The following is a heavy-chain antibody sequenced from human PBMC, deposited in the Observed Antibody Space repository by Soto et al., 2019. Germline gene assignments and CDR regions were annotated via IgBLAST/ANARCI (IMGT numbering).Heavy chain of an antibody. Sequence: SETLSLTCTFSVVSISSSSYYCGWIRQPPWKGLEWIGSIYYSGSTYYNPSLKRRVTISVDTSKNQFSLKLSSVTAADTAVYYCARHGLVVAATLVQGGWFDPWGQGTLVTV. D-gene: IGHD2-15*01. J-gene: IGHJ5*02. CDR1: VVSISSSSYY. CDR2: IYYSGST. CDR3: ARHGLVVAATLVQGGWFDP. V-gene: IGHV4-39*01.